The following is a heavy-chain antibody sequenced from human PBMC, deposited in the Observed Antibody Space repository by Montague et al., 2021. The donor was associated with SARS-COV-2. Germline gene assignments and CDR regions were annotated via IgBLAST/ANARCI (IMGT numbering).Heavy chain of an antibody. CDR3: ARGTGPRSITRFGVIISGNGFDI. V-gene: IGHV4-34*01. D-gene: IGHD3-3*01. CDR2: INHRGST. Sequence: SETLSLTCAVYGGSFSGYYWSWIRQPPGKGLEWIGEINHRGSTNYNPSLKSRVIISVDTSKNQFSLKLSSVTAADTAVYYCARGTGPRSITRFGVIISGNGFDIWGQGTMVTVS. J-gene: IGHJ3*02. CDR1: GGSFSGYY.